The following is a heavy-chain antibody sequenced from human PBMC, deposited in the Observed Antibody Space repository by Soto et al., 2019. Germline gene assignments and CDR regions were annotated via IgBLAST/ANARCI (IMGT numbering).Heavy chain of an antibody. CDR2: IYYSGST. CDR3: ARHGRGSYYDSSGSDFDY. D-gene: IGHD3-22*01. J-gene: IGHJ4*02. V-gene: IGHV4-39*01. CDR1: GGSISSSSYY. Sequence: TVSGGSISSSSYYWGWIRQPPGKGLEWIGSIYYSGSTYYNPSLKSRVTISVDTSKNQFSLKLSSVTAADTAVYYCARHGRGSYYDSSGSDFDYWGQGTLVTVSS.